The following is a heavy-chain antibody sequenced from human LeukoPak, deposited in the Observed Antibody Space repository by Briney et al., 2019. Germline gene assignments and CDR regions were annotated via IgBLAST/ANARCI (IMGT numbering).Heavy chain of an antibody. D-gene: IGHD3-9*01. Sequence: LETLSLTCAVSGGSISSSNWWSWVRQPPGKGLEWIGEIYHSGSTNYNPSLKSRVTILVDKSKNQFSLKLSSVTAADTAVYYCARGLAGYYPTNWFDPWGQGTLVTVSS. J-gene: IGHJ5*02. CDR2: IYHSGST. V-gene: IGHV4-4*02. CDR1: GGSISSSNW. CDR3: ARGLAGYYPTNWFDP.